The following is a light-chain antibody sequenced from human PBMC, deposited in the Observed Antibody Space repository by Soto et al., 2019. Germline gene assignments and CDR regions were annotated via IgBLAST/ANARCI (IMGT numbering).Light chain of an antibody. CDR1: QSVDRY. V-gene: IGKV3-15*01. CDR3: QQYDNWPRT. Sequence: EVVLTQSPDTLSLSPGETASLSCRASQSVDRYVAWYHQKVGQAPRLLLYGASSRATGIPARFSGSGSGAEYTLTISSLQSEDFAVYYCQQYDNWPRTFGQGPRWIS. J-gene: IGKJ1*01. CDR2: GAS.